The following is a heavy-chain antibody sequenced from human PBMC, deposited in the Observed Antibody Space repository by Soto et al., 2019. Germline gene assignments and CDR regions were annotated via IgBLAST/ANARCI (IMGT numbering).Heavy chain of an antibody. J-gene: IGHJ6*02. Sequence: GGSLRLSCAASGFRFDDYNIHWVRQAPGKGLEWVSLITWNGGNTYYGDSVKGRFTISRDNSKNTLYLQMDSLRAEDTAMYYCATGRKWEHSYGMDVWGQGTTVTVSS. D-gene: IGHD1-26*01. CDR2: ITWNGGNT. CDR1: GFRFDDYN. V-gene: IGHV3-43*01. CDR3: ATGRKWEHSYGMDV.